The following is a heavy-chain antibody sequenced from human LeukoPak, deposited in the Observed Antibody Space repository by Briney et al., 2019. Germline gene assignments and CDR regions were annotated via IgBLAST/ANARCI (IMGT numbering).Heavy chain of an antibody. D-gene: IGHD6-13*01. J-gene: IGHJ3*02. Sequence: PGGSLRLSCAASGFTFSSYAMHWVRQAPGKGLEWVAVISYDGSNKYYADSVKGRFTISRDNSKNTLYLQMNSLRAEDTAVYYCARDLLELVRDDAFDIWGQGTIVTVSS. CDR1: GFTFSSYA. CDR3: ARDLLELVRDDAFDI. V-gene: IGHV3-30-3*01. CDR2: ISYDGSNK.